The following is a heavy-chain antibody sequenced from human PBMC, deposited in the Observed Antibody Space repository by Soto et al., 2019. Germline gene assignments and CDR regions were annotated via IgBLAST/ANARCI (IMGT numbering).Heavy chain of an antibody. D-gene: IGHD4-17*01. CDR1: GFTFSAYN. Sequence: EVHLVEYGGALVPPGGSLRISCAASGFTFSAYNMNWVRQAPGKGLEWVAYISTGGNTLYYADSVKGRFTFSRDNAAQSVYLQMNSLRHEDTAVYYCARDRGTVTNDVGQDYGMDVWGQGTTVTVSS. CDR2: ISTGGNTL. J-gene: IGHJ6*02. V-gene: IGHV3-48*02. CDR3: ARDRGTVTNDVGQDYGMDV.